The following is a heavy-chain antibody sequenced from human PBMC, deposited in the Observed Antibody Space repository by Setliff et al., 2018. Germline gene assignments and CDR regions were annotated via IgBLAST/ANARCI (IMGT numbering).Heavy chain of an antibody. V-gene: IGHV4-34*01. CDR3: ARGRNVAIRLLDS. CDR2: INHSGST. CDR1: GGTFTYYY. D-gene: IGHD6-6*01. J-gene: IGHJ4*02. Sequence: SETLSLTCTVSGGTFTYYYWTWIRQPPGKGLEWIGEINHSGSTNYNPSLKSRATISIDTSKNQFSLNLRYVTAADTAVYYCARGRNVAIRLLDSWGQGNLVTVSS.